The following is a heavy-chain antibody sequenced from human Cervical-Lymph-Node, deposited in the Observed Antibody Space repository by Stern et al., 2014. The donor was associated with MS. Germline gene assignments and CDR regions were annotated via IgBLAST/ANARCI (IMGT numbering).Heavy chain of an antibody. D-gene: IGHD3-22*01. V-gene: IGHV4-31*03. CDR2: IYHSGST. Sequence: QLQLQESGPGLVKPSQTLSLSCTVSGGSISNGGYYWNWIRQHPGKGLEWIGYIYHSGSTRYNPSLESRVAISIDTSKSHFSLKLTSVTAADTAVYYCAREPLAGYDSSGYYYGHFDSWGQGSLVTVSS. CDR3: AREPLAGYDSSGYYYGHFDS. J-gene: IGHJ4*02. CDR1: GGSISNGGYY.